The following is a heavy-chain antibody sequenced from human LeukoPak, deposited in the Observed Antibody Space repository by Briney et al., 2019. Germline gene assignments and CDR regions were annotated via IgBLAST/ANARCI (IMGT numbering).Heavy chain of an antibody. J-gene: IGHJ3*02. V-gene: IGHV1-2*02. CDR2: INPNSGGT. D-gene: IGHD5-18*01. Sequence: ASVKVSCKASAYTFTAYYMHWVRQAPGQGLEWMGWINPNSGGTNYAQKFQGRVTMTRDTSISTAYMELSRLRSDDTAVYYCARARMYTAMVKGTFDIWGQGTMVTVSS. CDR1: AYTFTAYY. CDR3: ARARMYTAMVKGTFDI.